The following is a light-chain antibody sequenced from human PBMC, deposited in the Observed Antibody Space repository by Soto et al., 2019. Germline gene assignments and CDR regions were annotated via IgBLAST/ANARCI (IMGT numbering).Light chain of an antibody. CDR3: QQYNNWPPFT. CDR2: GAS. Sequence: EIVMTQSPATLSVSPGERATLSCRASQSVSSNLAWYQQKPGQAPRLRIYGASTRATGIPARFSGSGSGTEFTLTISRLQSEDFPVYYCQQYNNWPPFTFGQGTKLEIK. CDR1: QSVSSN. V-gene: IGKV3-15*01. J-gene: IGKJ2*01.